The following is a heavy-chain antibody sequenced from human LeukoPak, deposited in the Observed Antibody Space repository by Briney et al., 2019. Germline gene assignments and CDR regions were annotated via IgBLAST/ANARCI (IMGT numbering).Heavy chain of an antibody. CDR1: GFTFSSYS. D-gene: IGHD3-22*01. J-gene: IGHJ4*02. V-gene: IGHV3-21*01. CDR2: ISSSSSYI. Sequence: GGALRLSCAASGFTFSSYSMNWVRQAPGKGRDGVSSISSSSSYIYYADSVKGRFTISRDNAKNSLYLQMNSLRAEDTAVYYCARGGYYDSNDYWGQGTLVTVSS. CDR3: ARGGYYDSNDY.